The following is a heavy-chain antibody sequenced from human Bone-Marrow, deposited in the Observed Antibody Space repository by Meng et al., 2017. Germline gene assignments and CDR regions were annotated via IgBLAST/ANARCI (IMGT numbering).Heavy chain of an antibody. Sequence: GGSLRLSCAASGFTVSSNYMSWVRQAPGKGLEWVSVIYSGGSTYYADSVKGRFTISRDNSKNTLYLQMNSLRAEDTAVYYCAGELEERTMNSGMDVWGQGTTVTVSS. CDR2: IYSGGST. D-gene: IGHD3-22*01. V-gene: IGHV3-53*01. CDR3: AGELEERTMNSGMDV. CDR1: GFTVSSNY. J-gene: IGHJ6*02.